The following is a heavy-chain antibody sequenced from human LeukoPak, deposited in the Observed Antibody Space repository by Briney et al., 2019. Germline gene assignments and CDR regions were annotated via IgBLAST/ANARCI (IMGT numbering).Heavy chain of an antibody. CDR2: IIPILGTA. CDR1: GGTFSSYA. D-gene: IGHD1-14*01. J-gene: IGHJ5*02. Sequence: SVKVSCKASGGTFSSYAISWVRQAPGQGLEWMGGIIPILGTANYAQKFQGRVTITADKSTSTAYMELSSLRSEDTAVYYCAREKESMTGWFDPWGQGTLVTVSS. CDR3: AREKESMTGWFDP. V-gene: IGHV1-69*06.